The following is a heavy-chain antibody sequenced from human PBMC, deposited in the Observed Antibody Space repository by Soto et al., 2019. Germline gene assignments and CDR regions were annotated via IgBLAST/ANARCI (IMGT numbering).Heavy chain of an antibody. CDR2: INGANGDT. CDR1: GYTFTSYS. D-gene: IGHD2-2*01. CDR3: ARAPLSPSSADFR. Sequence: QVQIVQSGAAVRKPGASVMLSCKTSGYTFTSYSIHWVRRAPGQRLEWMGWINGANGDTTYSQRFHDRVTISSNPSASTVYVGLGSLTFDDTAIYYCARAPLSPSSADFRWGQGTQVTVSS. V-gene: IGHV1-3*01. J-gene: IGHJ4*02.